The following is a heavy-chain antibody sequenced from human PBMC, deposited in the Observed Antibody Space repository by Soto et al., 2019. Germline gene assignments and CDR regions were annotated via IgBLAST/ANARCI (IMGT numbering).Heavy chain of an antibody. Sequence: GGSLRLSCAASGFTFDDYGMSWVRQAPGKGLEWVSGINWNGGSTGYADSVKGRFTISRDNAKNSLYLQMNSLRAEDTALYYCARSDVEGYSYGCFDYWGQGTLVTVSS. CDR3: ARSDVEGYSYGCFDY. J-gene: IGHJ4*02. D-gene: IGHD5-18*01. CDR1: GFTFDDYG. V-gene: IGHV3-20*04. CDR2: INWNGGST.